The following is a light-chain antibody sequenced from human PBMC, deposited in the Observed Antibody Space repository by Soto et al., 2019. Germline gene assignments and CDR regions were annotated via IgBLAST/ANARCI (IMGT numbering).Light chain of an antibody. CDR3: QQRHSYPIT. V-gene: IGKV1-9*01. J-gene: IGKJ5*01. CDR2: AAS. Sequence: IHLTQSPSSLSASLGDRVTITCRASQDISIYLGWYQQKPGKAPKLLIYAASTLQSGVPSRFSGSGSGTDFTLTISSLQPEDFATYYCQQRHSYPITFGQGTRLEIK. CDR1: QDISIY.